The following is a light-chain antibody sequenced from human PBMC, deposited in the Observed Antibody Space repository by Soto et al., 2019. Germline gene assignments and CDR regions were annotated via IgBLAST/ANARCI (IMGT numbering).Light chain of an antibody. CDR2: DAS. CDR3: QQCGNCPVT. J-gene: IGKJ1*01. CDR1: QSVSSY. V-gene: IGKV3-11*01. Sequence: EMVLTQSPATLSSSPGERATLSCRASQSVSSYFAWHQQKPGQAPRLLIYDASNRATGIPARFSGSGSGTDFTLTISSLELADFEVYYWQQCGNCPVTFGQGTRVDIK.